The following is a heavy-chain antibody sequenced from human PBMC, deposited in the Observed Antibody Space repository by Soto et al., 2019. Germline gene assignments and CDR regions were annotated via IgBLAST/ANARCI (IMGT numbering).Heavy chain of an antibody. D-gene: IGHD5-18*01. CDR3: AKGEYSYGFDH. Sequence: GGSLRLSCAASGFTFSSYGMHWVRQAPGKGLEWVAVISYDGSNKYYADSVKGRFTISRDNSKNTLYLQMNSLRAEDTAVYYCAKGEYSYGFDHPGQGTLVTVSS. V-gene: IGHV3-30*18. J-gene: IGHJ4*02. CDR1: GFTFSSYG. CDR2: ISYDGSNK.